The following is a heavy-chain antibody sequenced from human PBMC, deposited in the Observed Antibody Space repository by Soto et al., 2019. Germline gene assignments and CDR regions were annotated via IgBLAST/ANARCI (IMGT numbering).Heavy chain of an antibody. J-gene: IGHJ6*02. D-gene: IGHD3-10*01. CDR2: INPNSGDT. Sequence: QVQLVQSGAEVKKPGASVKVSCKTSGYTFTAYYMHWVRQAPGQGLEWMGWINPNSGDTNYAQKFQGTVTMTRDTSISTAYMEVSRLRSDDTAVYYCARDGGYYSVSGRPPLISYGMDFWGQGTTVTVSS. CDR3: ARDGGYYSVSGRPPLISYGMDF. V-gene: IGHV1-2*02. CDR1: GYTFTAYY.